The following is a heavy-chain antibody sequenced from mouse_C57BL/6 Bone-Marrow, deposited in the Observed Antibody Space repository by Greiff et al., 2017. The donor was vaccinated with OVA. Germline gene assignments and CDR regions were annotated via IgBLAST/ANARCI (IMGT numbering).Heavy chain of an antibody. D-gene: IGHD1-1*01. CDR1: GYTFTEYT. Sequence: VQLQQSGAELVKPGASVKLSCKASGYTFTEYTIHWVKQRSGQGLEWIGWFYPGSGSIKYNEKFKDKATLTADKSSSTVYMELSRLTSEDSAVYFCARHEGSYYYGSSFGWFAYWGQGTLVTVSA. CDR2: FYPGSGSI. J-gene: IGHJ3*01. CDR3: ARHEGSYYYGSSFGWFAY. V-gene: IGHV1-62-2*01.